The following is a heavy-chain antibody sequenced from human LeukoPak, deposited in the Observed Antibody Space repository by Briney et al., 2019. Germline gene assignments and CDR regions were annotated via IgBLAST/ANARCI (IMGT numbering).Heavy chain of an antibody. D-gene: IGHD6-19*01. V-gene: IGHV1-18*01. Sequence: ASVKVSCKASGYTFTSYGISWVRQAPGQGLEWMGWISAYNGNTNYAQKLQGRVTMTTDTSTSTAYMELRSLRSDDTAVYYCARDMGRSGWPSRRFDYWGQGTLVTVSS. J-gene: IGHJ4*02. CDR2: ISAYNGNT. CDR3: ARDMGRSGWPSRRFDY. CDR1: GYTFTSYG.